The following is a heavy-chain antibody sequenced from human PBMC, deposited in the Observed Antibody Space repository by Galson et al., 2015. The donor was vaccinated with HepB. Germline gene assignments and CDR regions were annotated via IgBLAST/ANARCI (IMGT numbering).Heavy chain of an antibody. D-gene: IGHD3-10*01. J-gene: IGHJ4*02. CDR2: ISAYNGNT. CDR1: GYTFTSYG. V-gene: IGHV1-18*01. CDR3: ARDRACGSGSYYNPCFDY. Sequence: SVKVSCKASGYTFTSYGISWVRQAPGQGLEWMGWISAYNGNTNYAQKLQGRVTMTTDTSTSTAYMELRSLRSDDTAVYYCARDRACGSGSYYNPCFDYWGQGTLVTVSS.